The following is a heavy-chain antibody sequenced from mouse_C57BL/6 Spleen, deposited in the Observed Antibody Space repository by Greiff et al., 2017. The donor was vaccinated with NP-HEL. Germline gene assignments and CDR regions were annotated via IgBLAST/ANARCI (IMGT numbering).Heavy chain of an antibody. CDR2: IDPETGGT. D-gene: IGHD2-10*02. CDR1: GYTFTDYE. Sequence: QVQLQQSGAELVRPGASVTLSCKASGYTFTDYEMHWVKQTPVHGLEWIGAIDPETGGTAYNQKFKGKAILTADKSSSTAYMELRSLTSEGSAVYYCTREYGNYGYCDVWGTGTTVTVSS. V-gene: IGHV1-15*01. J-gene: IGHJ1*03. CDR3: TREYGNYGYCDV.